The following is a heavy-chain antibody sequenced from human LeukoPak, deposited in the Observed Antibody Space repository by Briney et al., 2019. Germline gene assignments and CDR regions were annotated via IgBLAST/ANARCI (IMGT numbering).Heavy chain of an antibody. D-gene: IGHD2-15*01. CDR2: MNPNSGNT. J-gene: IGHJ4*02. Sequence: RASVKVSCKASGYTFTSYDINWVRQATGQGGEWMGWMNPNSGNTGYAQKFQGRVTMTRNTSISTAYMELSSLRSEDTAVYCCARVWCGGSCYPSEWGQGTLVTVSS. V-gene: IGHV1-8*01. CDR3: ARVWCGGSCYPSE. CDR1: GYTFTSYD.